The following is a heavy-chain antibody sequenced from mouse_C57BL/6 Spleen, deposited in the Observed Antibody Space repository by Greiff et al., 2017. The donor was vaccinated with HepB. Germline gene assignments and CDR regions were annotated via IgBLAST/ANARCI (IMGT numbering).Heavy chain of an antibody. D-gene: IGHD1-1*01. CDR1: GYSFTDYN. V-gene: IGHV1-39*01. J-gene: IGHJ1*03. CDR2: INPNYGTT. CDR3: ARGDLITTVVARWYFDV. Sequence: VQLQQPGPELVKPGASVKISCKASGYSFTDYNMNWVKQSNGKSLEWIGVINPNYGTTSYNQKFKGKATLTVDQSSSTAYMQLNSLTSEDSAVYYCARGDLITTVVARWYFDVWGTGTTVTVSS.